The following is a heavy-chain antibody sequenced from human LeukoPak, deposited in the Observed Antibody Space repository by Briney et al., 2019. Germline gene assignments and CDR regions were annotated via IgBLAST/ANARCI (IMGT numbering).Heavy chain of an antibody. V-gene: IGHV3-9*01. CDR2: ISWNSGSI. J-gene: IGHJ6*02. D-gene: IGHD1-1*01. CDR3: ATYINWVAGDV. Sequence: TGGSLRLSCAASGFTFDDYAMHWVWQAPGKGLEWVSGISWNSGSIGYADSVKGRFTISRDNAKNSLYLQMNSLRAEDTAIYHCATYINWVAGDVWGQGTTVIVSS. CDR1: GFTFDDYA.